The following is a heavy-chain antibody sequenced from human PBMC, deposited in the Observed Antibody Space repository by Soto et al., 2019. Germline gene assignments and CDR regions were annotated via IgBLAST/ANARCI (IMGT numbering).Heavy chain of an antibody. CDR2: ISGSGVST. CDR1: GFTVSANY. D-gene: IGHD3-22*01. CDR3: AKSPGMYYYDSSGYYHYDY. J-gene: IGHJ4*02. V-gene: IGHV3-23*01. Sequence: GGSLRLSCAASGFTVSANYMLWVRQAPGKGLEWVSAISGSGVSTYYADSVKGRFTISRDNSKNTLYLQMNSLRAEDTAVYYCAKSPGMYYYDSSGYYHYDYWGQGTLVTVSS.